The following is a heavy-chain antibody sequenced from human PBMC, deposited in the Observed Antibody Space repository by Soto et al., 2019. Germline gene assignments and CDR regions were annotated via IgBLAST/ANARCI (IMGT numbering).Heavy chain of an antibody. CDR3: AGGPWGVVERGWYEEASLDY. J-gene: IGHJ4*02. CDR2: INPNSGGT. CDR1: GYTFTGYY. V-gene: IGHV1-2*02. D-gene: IGHD6-19*01. Sequence: QVQLVQSGAEVKKPGASVKVSCKASGYTFTGYYMHWVRQAPGQGLEWMGWINPNSGGTNYAQKFQGRVIMTRDTSTSAAYREMGRLGSKGTGVYDCAGGPWGVVERGWYEEASLDYWGQGTLVTVSS.